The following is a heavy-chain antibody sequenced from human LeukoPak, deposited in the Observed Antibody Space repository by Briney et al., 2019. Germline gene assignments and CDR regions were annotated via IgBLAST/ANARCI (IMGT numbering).Heavy chain of an antibody. J-gene: IGHJ4*02. D-gene: IGHD2-15*01. CDR3: ARHSTGYCSGGHCPYYFDY. CDR1: GYTFTSYG. V-gene: IGHV1-18*01. Sequence: ASVKVSCKASGYTFTSYGISWVRQAPGQGLEWMGWISAYNGNTNYAQKLQGRVTMTTDTSTSTAYMELRSLRSDDTAVYYCARHSTGYCSGGHCPYYFDYWGQGPWSPSLQ. CDR2: ISAYNGNT.